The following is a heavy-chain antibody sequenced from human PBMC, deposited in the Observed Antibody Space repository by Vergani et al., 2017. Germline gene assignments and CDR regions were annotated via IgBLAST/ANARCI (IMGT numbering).Heavy chain of an antibody. CDR1: GFTFSSYS. Sequence: EVQLVESGGGLVKPGGSLRLSCAASGFTFSSYSMNWVRQAPGKGLEWVSSISSSSSYIYYADSVKGRFTISRDNAKNSLYLQMNSLRAEDTAVYYCARGGTMVTKSNYGMDVWGQGP. J-gene: IGHJ6*02. D-gene: IGHD5-18*01. V-gene: IGHV3-21*01. CDR2: ISSSSSYI. CDR3: ARGGTMVTKSNYGMDV.